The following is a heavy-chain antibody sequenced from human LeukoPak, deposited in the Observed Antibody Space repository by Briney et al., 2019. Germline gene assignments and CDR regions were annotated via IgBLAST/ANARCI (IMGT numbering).Heavy chain of an antibody. CDR1: GDSISSSC. D-gene: IGHD3-3*01. J-gene: IGHJ3*02. CDR2: IYYSGST. CDR3: ARERFRAFDI. V-gene: IGHV4-59*01. Sequence: SETLSLTSTVSGDSISSSCWSWIRQPPGKGLDWIAYIYYSGSTNYNPSLKSRVTISVDTSKNQFSLNVSSVSAADTAVYYCARERFRAFDIWGQGTMVTVSS.